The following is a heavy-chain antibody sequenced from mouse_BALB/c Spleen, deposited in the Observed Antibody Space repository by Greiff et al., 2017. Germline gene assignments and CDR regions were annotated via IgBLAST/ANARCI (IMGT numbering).Heavy chain of an antibody. Sequence: EVKLEESGGGLVQPGGSRKLSCAASGFTFSSFGMHWVRQAPEKGLEWVAYISSGSSTIYYADTVKGRFTISRDNPKNTLFLQMTSLRSEDTAMYYCARSGGYVYAMDYWGQGTSVTVSS. CDR3: ARSGGYVYAMDY. CDR1: GFTFSSFG. D-gene: IGHD2-2*01. V-gene: IGHV5-17*02. J-gene: IGHJ4*01. CDR2: ISSGSSTI.